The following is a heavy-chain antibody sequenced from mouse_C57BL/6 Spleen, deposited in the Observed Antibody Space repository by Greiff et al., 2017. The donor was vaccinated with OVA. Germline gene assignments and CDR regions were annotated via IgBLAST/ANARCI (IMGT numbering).Heavy chain of an antibody. CDR1: GFTFSSYA. V-gene: IGHV5-4*01. Sequence: DVHLVESGGGLVKPGGSLKLSCAASGFTFSSYAMSWVRQTPEKRLEWVATISDGGSYTYYPDNVKGRFTISRDNAKNNLYLQMSHLKSEDTAMYYCAREDGSFDYWGQGTTLTVSS. CDR3: AREDGSFDY. CDR2: ISDGGSYT. J-gene: IGHJ2*01.